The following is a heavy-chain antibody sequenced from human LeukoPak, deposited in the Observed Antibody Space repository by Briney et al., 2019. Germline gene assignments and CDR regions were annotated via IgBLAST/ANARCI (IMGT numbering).Heavy chain of an antibody. Sequence: ASVKVSCKASGYTFTSYDINWVRQATGQGLEWMGWMNPNSGNTGYAQKFQGRVTMTRNTSISTAYMELSSLRSEDTAVYYCARYSSSWYFMNYYGMDVWGQGTTVTVPS. CDR2: MNPNSGNT. CDR1: GYTFTSYD. D-gene: IGHD6-13*01. J-gene: IGHJ6*02. V-gene: IGHV1-8*01. CDR3: ARYSSSWYFMNYYGMDV.